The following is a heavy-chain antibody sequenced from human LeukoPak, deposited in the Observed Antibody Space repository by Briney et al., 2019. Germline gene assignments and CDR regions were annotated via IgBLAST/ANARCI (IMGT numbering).Heavy chain of an antibody. V-gene: IGHV3-48*01. CDR2: ISSSSSTI. J-gene: IGHJ6*02. CDR1: GFTFSSYS. D-gene: IGHD2-2*01. Sequence: PGGSLRLSCAASGFTFSSYSMNWVRQAPGKGLEWVSYISSSSSTIYYAGSVKGRFTISRDNAQNSLYLQMNSLRAEDTAVYYCARDKYCSSTSCAGYYYYGMDVWGQGTTVTVSS. CDR3: ARDKYCSSTSCAGYYYYGMDV.